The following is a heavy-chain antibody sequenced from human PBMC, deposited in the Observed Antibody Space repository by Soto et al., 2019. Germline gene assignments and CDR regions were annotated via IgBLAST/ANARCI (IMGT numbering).Heavy chain of an antibody. J-gene: IGHJ4*02. CDR2: IHYSGSI. Sequence: QVQLQESGPGLVKPSQTLSLTCTVSGGSISSGGYYWNWTRQHPDKALEWIGYIHYSGSIYYYPYLLRRVTISVDLSNDLVILKLGSVYTAETAVNYCAGVDESRDYTHADWGQRTLIMVSS. V-gene: IGHV4-31*03. CDR1: GGSISSGGYY. CDR3: AGVDESRDYTHAD. D-gene: IGHD3-3*01.